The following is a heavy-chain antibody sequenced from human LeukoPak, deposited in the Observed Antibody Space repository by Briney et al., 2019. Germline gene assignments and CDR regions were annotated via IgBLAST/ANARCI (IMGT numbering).Heavy chain of an antibody. CDR1: RLTVYSNY. CDR3: ARGVGSSWFDP. V-gene: IGHV3-53*01. J-gene: IGHJ5*02. CDR2: IYTSGTT. D-gene: IGHD2-2*01. Sequence: GGSLRLSCAASRLTVYSNYMHWVRQAPGKGLEWVSVIYTSGTTYYADSVKGRFTISRDDSKNTLYLQMNNLTAEDTAMYYCARGVGSSWFDPWGQGTLVTVFS.